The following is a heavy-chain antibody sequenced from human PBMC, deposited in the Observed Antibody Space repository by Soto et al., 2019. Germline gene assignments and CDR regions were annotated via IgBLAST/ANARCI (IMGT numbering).Heavy chain of an antibody. Sequence: QVQLVQSGAEVKKPGASVKVSCKASGYTFTGYYMHWVRQAPGQGLEGMGWINPNSGGTNYAQKFQGWVTMTRDTSISTAYMELSRLRSDDTAVYYCARVRLSYYYDSSGYVQAFDIWGQGTMVTVSS. CDR3: ARVRLSYYYDSSGYVQAFDI. D-gene: IGHD3-22*01. CDR1: GYTFTGYY. J-gene: IGHJ3*02. V-gene: IGHV1-2*04. CDR2: INPNSGGT.